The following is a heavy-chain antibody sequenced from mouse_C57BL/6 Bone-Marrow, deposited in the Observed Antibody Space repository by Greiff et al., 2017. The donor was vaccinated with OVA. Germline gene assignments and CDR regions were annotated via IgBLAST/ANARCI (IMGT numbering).Heavy chain of an antibody. V-gene: IGHV1-23*01. CDR2: VDPETCGT. J-gene: IGHJ4*01. CDR3: TRPSLRRRNYYAMDY. D-gene: IGHD1-2*01. CDR1: GYTFTDYE. Sequence: QVQLKQSGAELVRPGASVKLSCKASGYTFTDYEMHCVKQTPVHGLEWIGAVDPETCGTASNQKFKGKATLTADKSSSTAYMELRSLTSEDSAVYYCTRPSLRRRNYYAMDYWGQGTSVTVSS.